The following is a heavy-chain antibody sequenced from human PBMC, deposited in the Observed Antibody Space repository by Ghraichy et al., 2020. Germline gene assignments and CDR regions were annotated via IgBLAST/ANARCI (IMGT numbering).Heavy chain of an antibody. Sequence: ASVKVSCKVSGYTLTELSMHWVRQAPGKGLEWMGGFDPEDGETIYAQKFQGRVTMTEDTSTDTAYMELSSLRSEDTAVYYCATTRSCTSHCSETDAFDIWGQGTMVTVSS. CDR2: FDPEDGET. CDR3: ATTRSCTSHCSETDAFDI. J-gene: IGHJ3*02. D-gene: IGHD2-2*01. CDR1: GYTLTELS. V-gene: IGHV1-24*01.